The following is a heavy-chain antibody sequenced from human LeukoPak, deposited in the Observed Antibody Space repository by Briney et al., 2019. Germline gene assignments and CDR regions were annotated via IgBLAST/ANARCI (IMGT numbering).Heavy chain of an antibody. CDR1: GGSFSGYY. CDR3: ARIGVATTSSFDY. D-gene: IGHD5-12*01. Sequence: SETLSLTCAVYGGSFSGYYWSWIRQPPGKGLEWIGEISDGGSTNYNPSLKSRVTISVDTSKNQFSLKLTSVTAADTAVYYCARIGVATTSSFDYWGQGALVTVSS. CDR2: ISDGGST. V-gene: IGHV4-34*01. J-gene: IGHJ4*02.